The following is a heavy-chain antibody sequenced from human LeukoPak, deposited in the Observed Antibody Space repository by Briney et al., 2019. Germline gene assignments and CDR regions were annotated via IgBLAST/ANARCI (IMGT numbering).Heavy chain of an antibody. V-gene: IGHV3-74*01. CDR3: ARTSDIQGYFDY. Sequence: GGSLRLSCAASGFTFSSYWMHWVRQAPGKGLVWVSRINSDGSSTSYADSVKGRFTISRDNAKNTLYLQMNSLRAEDTAVYYCARTSDIQGYFDYWGQGTLVTVSS. CDR1: GFTFSSYW. J-gene: IGHJ4*02. CDR2: INSDGSST. D-gene: IGHD1-1*01.